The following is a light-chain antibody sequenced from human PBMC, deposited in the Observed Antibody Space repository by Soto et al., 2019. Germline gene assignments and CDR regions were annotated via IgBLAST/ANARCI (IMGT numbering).Light chain of an antibody. Sequence: DIQMTQTPSSLSASVGDRVTITCRASQGITNYLAWYQQKPGKVPKLLINAASTLQSGVPSRFSGSGSGTDFTLTISSLQPEDVATYYCQKYNSALGTFGQGTKVEIK. CDR2: AAS. J-gene: IGKJ1*01. V-gene: IGKV1-27*01. CDR3: QKYNSALGT. CDR1: QGITNY.